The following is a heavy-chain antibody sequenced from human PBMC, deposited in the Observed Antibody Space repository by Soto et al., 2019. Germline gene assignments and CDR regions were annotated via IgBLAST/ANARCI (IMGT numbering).Heavy chain of an antibody. Sequence: GGSLRLSCPASGFTFSSYAMSWVRQAQGKGLEWVSAISGSGGSTYYADSVKGRFTISRDNSKNTLYLQMNSLRAEDTAVYYCAKDKIGGVLMVYPIDYWGQGTLVTVSS. CDR1: GFTFSSYA. CDR3: AKDKIGGVLMVYPIDY. V-gene: IGHV3-23*01. D-gene: IGHD2-8*01. CDR2: ISGSGGST. J-gene: IGHJ4*02.